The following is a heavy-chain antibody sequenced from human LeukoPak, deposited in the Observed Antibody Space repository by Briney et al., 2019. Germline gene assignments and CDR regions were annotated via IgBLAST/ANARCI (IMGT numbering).Heavy chain of an antibody. Sequence: PGGSLRLSCAASGLTFYSYGMSWVRQAPGKGLEWVSGISGSGDTTYYADSVKGRFTISRDNAKNSLYLQMNSLRAEDTAVYYCARGSGHYYGSGSYPGCWGQGTLVTVSS. J-gene: IGHJ4*02. CDR1: GLTFYSYG. CDR3: ARGSGHYYGSGSYPGC. D-gene: IGHD3-10*01. V-gene: IGHV3-23*01. CDR2: ISGSGDTT.